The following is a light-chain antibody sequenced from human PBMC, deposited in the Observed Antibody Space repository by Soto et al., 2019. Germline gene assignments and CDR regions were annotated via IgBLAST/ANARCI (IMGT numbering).Light chain of an antibody. Sequence: EIVLTQSPAPLSLSPGERATLSCRATQCVSSYLAWYQQKPGQAPRLLISDASIRVTGIPARFSGSGSGTDVTLTISGLEPGGFAVYYCLQRSNWQYTLGRGTRVEIK. CDR1: QCVSSY. V-gene: IGKV3-11*01. J-gene: IGKJ2*01. CDR3: LQRSNWQYT. CDR2: DAS.